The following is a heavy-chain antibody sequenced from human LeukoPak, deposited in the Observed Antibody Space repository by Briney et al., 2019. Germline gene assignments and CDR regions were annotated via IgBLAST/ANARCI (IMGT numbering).Heavy chain of an antibody. Sequence: PGGSLRLSCAASGFSVSGTHMSWVRQAPGERLEWVAAMYTGGTTYYTDAVTGRFTVSRDTSRNILFLHMDSRRAEDTAVYYCAKDEVTCGGGLASWGQGTLVIVSS. D-gene: IGHD2-21*01. J-gene: IGHJ5*02. CDR3: AKDEVTCGGGLAS. CDR1: GFSVSGTH. V-gene: IGHV3-53*01. CDR2: MYTGGTT.